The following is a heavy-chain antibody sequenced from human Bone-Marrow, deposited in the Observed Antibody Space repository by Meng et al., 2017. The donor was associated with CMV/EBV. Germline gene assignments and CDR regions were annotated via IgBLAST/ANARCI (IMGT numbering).Heavy chain of an antibody. D-gene: IGHD2-15*01. CDR3: AKDPWWGGGGDY. CDR2: ISGSGGDT. Sequence: GESLKISCATSGFTFSSHAMSWVRQAPGKGLEWVSAISGSGGDTYYADSVKGRFTISRDNFNTILYLEMNSLRAEDTALYYCAKDPWWGGGGDYWGQGTLVTVSS. CDR1: GFTFSSHA. J-gene: IGHJ4*02. V-gene: IGHV3-23*01.